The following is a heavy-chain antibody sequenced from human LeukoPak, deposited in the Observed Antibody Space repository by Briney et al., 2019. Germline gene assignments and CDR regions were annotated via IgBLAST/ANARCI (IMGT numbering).Heavy chain of an antibody. V-gene: IGHV3-30*18. D-gene: IGHD4-17*01. Sequence: SGRSLRLSCAASGFTFSSYGMHWVRQAPGKGLEWVAAISYDGSNKYYADSVKGRFTISRDNSKNTLYLQMNSLRAEDTAVYYCAKDHTDYGLGYWGQGTLVTVSS. CDR3: AKDHTDYGLGY. CDR1: GFTFSSYG. CDR2: ISYDGSNK. J-gene: IGHJ4*02.